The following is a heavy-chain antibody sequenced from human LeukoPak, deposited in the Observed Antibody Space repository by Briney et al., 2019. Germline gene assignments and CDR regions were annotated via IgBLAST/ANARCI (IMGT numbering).Heavy chain of an antibody. V-gene: IGHV4-59*01. CDR3: ARGLGSDFDY. D-gene: IGHD3-16*01. Sequence: SETLSLTCAVYGGSFSGYYWSWIRQPPGKGLEWIGYIYYSGSTNYNPSLKSRVTISVDTSKNQFSLKLSSVTAADTAVYYCARGLGSDFDYWGQGTLVTVSS. CDR2: IYYSGST. CDR1: GGSFSGYY. J-gene: IGHJ4*02.